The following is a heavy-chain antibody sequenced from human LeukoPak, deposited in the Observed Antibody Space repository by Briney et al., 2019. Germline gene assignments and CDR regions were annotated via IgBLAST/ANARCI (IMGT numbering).Heavy chain of an antibody. CDR1: GYTFTGYY. D-gene: IGHD3-22*01. CDR3: ARFYDSSAYYRNNWFDP. V-gene: IGHV1-2*02. Sequence: AASVKVSCKASGYTFTGYYMHWVRQAPGQGLEGMGWINPKNGGTNYAQKFQGRVTMTRDTSISTAYMELSRLRSDDTAMYYCARFYDSSAYYRNNWFDPWGQGTLVTVSS. J-gene: IGHJ5*02. CDR2: INPKNGGT.